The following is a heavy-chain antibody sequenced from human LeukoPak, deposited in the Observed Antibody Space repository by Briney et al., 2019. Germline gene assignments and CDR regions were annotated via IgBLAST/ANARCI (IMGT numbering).Heavy chain of an antibody. D-gene: IGHD3-10*01. CDR2: INHSGST. CDR1: GGSFSGYY. V-gene: IGHV4-34*01. Sequence: SETLSLTCAVYGGSFSGYYWSWIRQPPGKGLEWIGEINHSGSTNYNPSLKSRVTISADTSKNQFSLKLSSVTAADTAVYYCAREVTMVRGIDYWGQGTLVTVSS. J-gene: IGHJ4*02. CDR3: AREVTMVRGIDY.